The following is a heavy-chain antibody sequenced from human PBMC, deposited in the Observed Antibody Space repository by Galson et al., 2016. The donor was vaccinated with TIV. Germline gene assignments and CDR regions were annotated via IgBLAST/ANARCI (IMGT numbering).Heavy chain of an antibody. CDR1: GGTFNSYD. D-gene: IGHD3-3*02. CDR2: INPAVGLT. CDR3: SSASHLVPTVHHY. Sequence: SVKVSCKASGGTFNSYDISWPRQVPGQGFEWMGRINPAVGLTKYAQRFQGRITITAAYMELSSLRSEDTAVYYCSSASHLVPTVHHYWGQGTLVTVSS. V-gene: IGHV1-69*04. J-gene: IGHJ4*03.